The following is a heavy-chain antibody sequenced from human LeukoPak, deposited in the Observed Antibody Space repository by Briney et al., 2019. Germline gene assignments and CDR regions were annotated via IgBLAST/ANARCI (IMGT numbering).Heavy chain of an antibody. CDR3: ASPTGELLDY. J-gene: IGHJ4*02. CDR2: ISGSGGST. D-gene: IGHD1-26*01. Sequence: GGSLRLSCAASRFTFSRYAMNWVRQAPGKGLEWVSAISGSGGSTYYADSVKGRFTISRDNSKNTLYLQMNSLRAEDTAVYYCASPTGELLDYWGQGTLVTVSS. V-gene: IGHV3-23*01. CDR1: RFTFSRYA.